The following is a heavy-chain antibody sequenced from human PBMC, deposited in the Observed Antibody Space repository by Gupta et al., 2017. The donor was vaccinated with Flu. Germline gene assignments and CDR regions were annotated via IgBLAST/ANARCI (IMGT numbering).Heavy chain of an antibody. CDR3: AKGAVVTAILNRGGFDY. CDR1: GFTFSSYA. Sequence: EVQLLESGGGLVQPGGSLRLSCAASGFTFSSYAISWVRQAPGKGLEWVSAISGSGGSTYYADSVKGRFTISRDNSKNTLYLQMNSLRAEDTAVYYCAKGAVVTAILNRGGFDYWGQGTLVTVSS. V-gene: IGHV3-23*01. J-gene: IGHJ4*02. D-gene: IGHD2-21*02. CDR2: ISGSGGST.